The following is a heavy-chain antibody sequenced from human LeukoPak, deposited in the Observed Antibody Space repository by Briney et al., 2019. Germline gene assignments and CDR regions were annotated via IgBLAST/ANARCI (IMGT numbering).Heavy chain of an antibody. D-gene: IGHD3-3*01. J-gene: IGHJ6*04. V-gene: IGHV4-39*01. CDR2: IYYSGST. Sequence: SETLSLTCTVSGGSISSSSSYWGWIRQPPGNGLEWLGSIYYSGSTYYNPSLRSRATISVDTSKNQFSLKLSYVTAADTAVYYCVRRRITIFGVVISYGMDVWGKGTTVTVSS. CDR1: GGSISSSSSY. CDR3: VRRRITIFGVVISYGMDV.